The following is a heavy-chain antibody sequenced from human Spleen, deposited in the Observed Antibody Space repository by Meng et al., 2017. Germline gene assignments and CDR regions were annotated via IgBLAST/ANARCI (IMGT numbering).Heavy chain of an antibody. D-gene: IGHD3-22*01. CDR2: ISSESAHI. V-gene: IGHV3-21*06. J-gene: IGHJ4*02. Sequence: GESLKISCAASGFTFSNYWMTWVRQAPGKGLEWVSSISSESAHILYAESVKGRFIISRDNSKNTVFLQINSLRAEDTAVYYCARSPIDKYDLSALPLDYWGQGTLVTVSS. CDR3: ARSPIDKYDLSALPLDY. CDR1: GFTFSNYW.